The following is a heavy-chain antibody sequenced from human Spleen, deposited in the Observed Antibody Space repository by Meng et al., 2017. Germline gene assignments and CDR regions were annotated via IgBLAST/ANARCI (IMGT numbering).Heavy chain of an antibody. CDR3: ARGNWRWTQAWSIDY. D-gene: IGHD2-8*02. CDR2: IYYSGIT. V-gene: IGHV4-59*01. CDR1: GGSISNYY. Sequence: SETLSLTCTVSGGSISNYYWSWIRQPPGKGLEWIGYIYYSGITIYNPSLKSRVTMTWDTSITTAYLELSGLRSDDTAVFYCARGNWRWTQAWSIDYWGQGSLVTVSS. J-gene: IGHJ4*02.